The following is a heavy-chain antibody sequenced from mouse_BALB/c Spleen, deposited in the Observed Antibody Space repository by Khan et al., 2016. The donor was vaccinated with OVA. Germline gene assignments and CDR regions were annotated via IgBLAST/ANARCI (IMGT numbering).Heavy chain of an antibody. V-gene: IGHV2-6-1*01. J-gene: IGHJ4*01. CDR1: GFSSTNYG. D-gene: IGHD2-10*01. CDR2: IWSDGTT. CDR3: ARQPYYHYYLMDY. Sequence: QVQLEESGPGLVAPSQSLSITCTISGFSSTNYGVHWVRQPPGKGLEWLVVIWSDGTTTYDSALKSRLTISKDNSKSQVFLKMDSLQTDDTAMYYCARQPYYHYYLMDYWGQGTSVTVSS.